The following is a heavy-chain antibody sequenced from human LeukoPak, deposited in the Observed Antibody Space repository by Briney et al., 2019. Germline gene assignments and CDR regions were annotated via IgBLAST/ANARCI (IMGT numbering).Heavy chain of an antibody. D-gene: IGHD3-10*01. Sequence: GRSLRLSCAASGFTFSSYAMHWVRQAPGKGLEWVAVISYDGSNKYYADSVKGRFTISRDDSKNTLYLQMNSLRAEDTAVYYCARPRERYGSDAEYFQHWGQGTLVTVSS. J-gene: IGHJ1*01. V-gene: IGHV3-30*04. CDR2: ISYDGSNK. CDR1: GFTFSSYA. CDR3: ARPRERYGSDAEYFQH.